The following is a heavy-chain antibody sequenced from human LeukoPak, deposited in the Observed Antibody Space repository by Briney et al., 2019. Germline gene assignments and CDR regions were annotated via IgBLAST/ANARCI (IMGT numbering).Heavy chain of an antibody. CDR1: GYTLTELS. J-gene: IGHJ6*02. V-gene: IGHV1-24*01. CDR2: FDPEDGET. CDR3: ARLASSSWPLYYYYGMDV. Sequence: ASVKVSCKVSGYTLTELSMHWVRQAPGKGLEWMGGFDPEDGETIYAQKFQGRVTMTEDTSTDTAYMELSSLRSEDTAVYYCARLASSSWPLYYYYGMDVWGQGTTVTVFS. D-gene: IGHD6-13*01.